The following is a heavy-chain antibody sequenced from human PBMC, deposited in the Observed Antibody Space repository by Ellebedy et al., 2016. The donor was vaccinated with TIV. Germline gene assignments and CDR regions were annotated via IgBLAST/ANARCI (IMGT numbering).Heavy chain of an antibody. J-gene: IGHJ4*02. Sequence: PGGSLRLSCAASGFIFSDYWMTWVRQAPGRGLEWVANIKRDGSEKSYVDSVKGRFTISTHNSRNTLYLQMTNLRTEDTAVYYCAKGSFPFGDKSERIYSFQYWGQGTLVTVSS. CDR3: AKGSFPFGDKSERIYSFQY. D-gene: IGHD3-10*01. V-gene: IGHV3-7*03. CDR1: GFIFSDYW. CDR2: IKRDGSEK.